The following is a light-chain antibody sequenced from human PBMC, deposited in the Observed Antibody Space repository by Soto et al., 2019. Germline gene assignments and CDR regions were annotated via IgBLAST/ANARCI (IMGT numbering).Light chain of an antibody. CDR1: QSVSTN. V-gene: IGKV3-15*01. CDR3: QQYNNRPPLT. J-gene: IGKJ4*01. CDR2: GAS. Sequence: EIVMTQSPATLSVSPGERDTLSCRASQSVSTNLAWYQQRPGQAPRLLIYGASTRATGVPARFSGSGSGTEFTLAVSSLQSEDFAVYYCQQYNNRPPLTFGGGTKVEIK.